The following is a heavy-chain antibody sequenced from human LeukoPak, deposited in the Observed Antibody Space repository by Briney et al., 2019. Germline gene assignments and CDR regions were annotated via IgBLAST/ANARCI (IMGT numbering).Heavy chain of an antibody. Sequence: GGSLRLSCAVSGFTFSGFSMSWVRQAPGKGLEWVAKMNEYGSEIFYVDSVKGRFTISRDNAKNSLYLQMNSLRAEDTAVYYCARDITREYYYDSSGYHHDAFDIWGQGTMVTVSS. CDR3: ARDITREYYYDSSGYHHDAFDI. J-gene: IGHJ3*02. CDR2: MNEYGSEI. CDR1: GFTFSGFS. V-gene: IGHV3-7*01. D-gene: IGHD3-22*01.